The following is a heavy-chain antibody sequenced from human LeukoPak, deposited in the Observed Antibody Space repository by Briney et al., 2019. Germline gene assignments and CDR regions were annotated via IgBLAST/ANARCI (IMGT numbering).Heavy chain of an antibody. Sequence: ASVKVSCKASGYTFTDYFIHWVRQAPGQGLEWMGWINPNSGATDYAQQFQGRVTMTRDTSISTAYMELIRLGSDDTAVYYCARGVQFGARAQFDYWGQGTLVTVSS. CDR1: GYTFTDYF. CDR3: ARGVQFGARAQFDY. D-gene: IGHD1-1*01. V-gene: IGHV1-2*02. J-gene: IGHJ4*02. CDR2: INPNSGAT.